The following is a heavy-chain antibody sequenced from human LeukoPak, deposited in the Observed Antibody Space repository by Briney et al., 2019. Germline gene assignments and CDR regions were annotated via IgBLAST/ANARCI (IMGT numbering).Heavy chain of an antibody. CDR2: ISWNSGSI. D-gene: IGHD1-26*01. CDR1: GFTFDDYA. Sequence: GGSLRLSCAASGFTFDDYAMHWVRQAPGKGLEWFSGISWNSGSIGYADSVKGRFTISRDNAKNSLYLQMNSLRAEDTALYYCAKGVGATTNYYYYMDVWGKGTTVTVSS. CDR3: AKGVGATTNYYYYMDV. V-gene: IGHV3-9*01. J-gene: IGHJ6*03.